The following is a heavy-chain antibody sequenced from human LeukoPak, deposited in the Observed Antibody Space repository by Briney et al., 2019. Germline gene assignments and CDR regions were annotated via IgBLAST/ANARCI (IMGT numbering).Heavy chain of an antibody. Sequence: XGSTYYNPSLKSRVTISVDTSKNQFSLKLSSVTAADTAVYYCARAGVALRFLEWSEPDAFDIWGQGTMVTVSS. CDR3: ARAGVALRFLEWSEPDAFDI. V-gene: IGHV4-30-4*01. D-gene: IGHD3-3*01. J-gene: IGHJ3*02. CDR2: XGST.